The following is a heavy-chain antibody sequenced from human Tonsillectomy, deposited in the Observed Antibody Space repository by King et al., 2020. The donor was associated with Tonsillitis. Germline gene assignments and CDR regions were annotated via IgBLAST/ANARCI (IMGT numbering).Heavy chain of an antibody. CDR3: TRDIFTEDRYYYYGMDV. V-gene: IGHV3-72*01. D-gene: IGHD3-9*01. J-gene: IGHJ6*02. Sequence: VQLVESGGGLVQPGGSLRLSCATSGFNFSDHYMDWVRQAPGKGLEWVGRTRNKANRYTTQYAASVKGTFTISRDDSKNSLYLQMNSLKIEDTAVYYCTRDIFTEDRYYYYGMDVWGQGTTVTVSS. CDR2: TRNKANRYTT. CDR1: GFNFSDHY.